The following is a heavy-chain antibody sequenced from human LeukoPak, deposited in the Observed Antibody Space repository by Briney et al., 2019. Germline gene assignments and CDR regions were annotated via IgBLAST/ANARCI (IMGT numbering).Heavy chain of an antibody. Sequence: GGSLRLSCAASGFIFRNYAMSWVRQAPGKGLEWVAVISYDGSNKYYADSVKGRFTISRDNSKNTLYLQMNSLRAEDTAVYYCAKDSPAEYSSALDYWGQGTLVTVSS. CDR3: AKDSPAEYSSALDY. CDR1: GFIFRNYA. CDR2: ISYDGSNK. V-gene: IGHV3-30*18. J-gene: IGHJ4*02. D-gene: IGHD6-6*01.